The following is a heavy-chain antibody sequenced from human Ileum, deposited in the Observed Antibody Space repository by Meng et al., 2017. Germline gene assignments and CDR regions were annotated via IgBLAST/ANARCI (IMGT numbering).Heavy chain of an antibody. Sequence: QVQLQESGPGLVKPSQTLSLNGSVSGGSFSSENYYWTWIRQPPGKGLEWIGLTYYNGSPFYNPSLRSRVTISVDTSKDQFSLKLSSVTAADTAVYYCARENTIFGVVWGSWFDPWGQGTLVTVSS. CDR1: GGSFSSENYY. J-gene: IGHJ5*02. CDR3: ARENTIFGVVWGSWFDP. V-gene: IGHV4-30-4*01. D-gene: IGHD3-3*01. CDR2: TYYNGSP.